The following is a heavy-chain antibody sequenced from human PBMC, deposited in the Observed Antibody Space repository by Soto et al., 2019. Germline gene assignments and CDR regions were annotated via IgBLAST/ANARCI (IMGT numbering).Heavy chain of an antibody. Sequence: GGSLRLSCAASGFTFSSYTMSWVRQAPGKGLEWVSAISGSGGSTYYADSVKGRFTISRDNSKNTLYLQMNSLRAEDTAVYYCAKGSTIAAAATDWFDPWGQGTLVTVSS. CDR3: AKGSTIAAAATDWFDP. CDR2: ISGSGGST. CDR1: GFTFSSYT. V-gene: IGHV3-23*01. D-gene: IGHD6-13*01. J-gene: IGHJ5*02.